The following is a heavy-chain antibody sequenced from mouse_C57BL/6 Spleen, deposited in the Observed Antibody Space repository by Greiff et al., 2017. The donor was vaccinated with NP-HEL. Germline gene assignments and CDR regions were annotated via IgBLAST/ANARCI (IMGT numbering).Heavy chain of an antibody. J-gene: IGHJ3*01. CDR2: IYPGSGST. CDR3: ARHYGSSYEGFAY. Sequence: VQLQQPGAELVKPGASVKMSCKASGYTFTSYWITWVKQRPGQGLEWIGDIYPGSGSTNYNEKFKSKATLTVDTSSSTAYMQLSSLTSEDSAVYYCARHYGSSYEGFAYWGQGTLVTVSA. D-gene: IGHD1-1*01. V-gene: IGHV1-55*01. CDR1: GYTFTSYW.